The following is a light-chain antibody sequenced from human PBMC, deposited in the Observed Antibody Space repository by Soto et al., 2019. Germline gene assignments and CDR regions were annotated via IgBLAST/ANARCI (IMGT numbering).Light chain of an antibody. J-gene: IGLJ2*01. V-gene: IGLV1-51*01. CDR1: SSNIGNNY. Sequence: QSVLTQPPSVSADPGQKVTISCSGSSSNIGNNYVSWYQHLPGTAPKLLIYDNNKRPSGIPDRFSGSKSGTSATLGITGLQTGDEADYYCGTGDSSLSVVVFGGGTKLTVL. CDR3: GTGDSSLSVVV. CDR2: DNN.